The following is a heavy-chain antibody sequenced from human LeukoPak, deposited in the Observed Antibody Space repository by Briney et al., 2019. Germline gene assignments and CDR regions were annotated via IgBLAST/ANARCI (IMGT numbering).Heavy chain of an antibody. J-gene: IGHJ4*02. Sequence: SETLSLTCTVSGGSISSYYWSWIRQAPGKGLEWIGYHYYSGTTNYSPSLKSRVDISIDTFRSQFSLRLTSVTAADTAVYYCARGRYYGDYIDYWGQGALVTVSS. CDR2: HYYSGTT. CDR1: GGSISSYY. V-gene: IGHV4-59*08. CDR3: ARGRYYGDYIDY. D-gene: IGHD4-17*01.